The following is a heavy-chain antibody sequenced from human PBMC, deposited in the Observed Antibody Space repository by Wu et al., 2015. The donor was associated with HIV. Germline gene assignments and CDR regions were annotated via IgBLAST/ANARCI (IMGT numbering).Heavy chain of an antibody. J-gene: IGHJ1*01. V-gene: IGHV1-2*02. CDR3: AREVYGSGSFSKYLKD. CDR1: GYTFTGFH. D-gene: IGHD3-10*01. CDR2: INPNGGGT. Sequence: QGQLVQSGPEVKKPGASVRVSCKASGYTFTGFHIHWVRLAPGQGLEWMGWINPNGGGTQYAPNFQGRVTLSRDTSTTTTYMDLRGLRSDDTAIYYCAREVYGSGSFSKYLKDWGQGTLVTVSS.